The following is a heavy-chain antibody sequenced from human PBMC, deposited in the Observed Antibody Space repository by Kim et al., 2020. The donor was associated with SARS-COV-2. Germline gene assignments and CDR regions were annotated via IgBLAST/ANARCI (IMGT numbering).Heavy chain of an antibody. D-gene: IGHD6-13*01. V-gene: IGHV1-2*04. Sequence: ASVKVSCKASGYTFTGYYMHWVRQAPGQGLEWMGWINPNSGGTNYAQKFQGWVTMTRDTSISTAYMELSRLRSDDTAVYYCARDSIAAAGIGGSPYYYYGMDVWGQGTTVTVSS. J-gene: IGHJ6*02. CDR3: ARDSIAAAGIGGSPYYYYGMDV. CDR2: INPNSGGT. CDR1: GYTFTGYY.